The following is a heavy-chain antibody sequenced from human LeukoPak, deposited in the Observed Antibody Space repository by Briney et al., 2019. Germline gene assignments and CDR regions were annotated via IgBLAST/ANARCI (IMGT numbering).Heavy chain of an antibody. D-gene: IGHD5/OR15-5a*01. Sequence: GGSLRLSCAASGFTFSSYAMTWVRQAPGKGLEWVSAISGSGGSTYYADSVKGRFAISRDNAKNSLYLQMDSLRDEDSAVYYCARDLRSTRVYYFDYWGQGTLVTVSS. CDR3: ARDLRSTRVYYFDY. J-gene: IGHJ4*02. CDR2: ISGSGGST. CDR1: GFTFSSYA. V-gene: IGHV3-23*01.